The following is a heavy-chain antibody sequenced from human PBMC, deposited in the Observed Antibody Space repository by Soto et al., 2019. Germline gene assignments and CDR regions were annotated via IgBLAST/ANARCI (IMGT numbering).Heavy chain of an antibody. D-gene: IGHD6-13*01. CDR3: VKDESINWYSGHFRH. J-gene: IGHJ1*01. Sequence: SLRISCAAAGLSFDDYAMHWVRQVPGKGLEWVSGINWNSGSIGYADSVKGRFAISRDNAKNSLHLQMNSLRAEDTAFYYCVKDESINWYSGHFRHWGQGTLVIVSS. CDR2: INWNSGSI. CDR1: GLSFDDYA. V-gene: IGHV3-9*01.